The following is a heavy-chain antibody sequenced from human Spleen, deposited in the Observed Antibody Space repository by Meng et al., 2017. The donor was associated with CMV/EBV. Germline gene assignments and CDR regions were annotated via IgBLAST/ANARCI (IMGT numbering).Heavy chain of an antibody. V-gene: IGHV3-11*04. Sequence: GESLKIYCAASGFTFSDYYMSWIRQAPGKGLEWVSYISSSGSTIYYADSVKGRFTISRDNAKNSLYLQMNSLRAEDTAVYYCARDVDGRGDAFDIWGQGTMVTVSS. CDR3: ARDVDGRGDAFDI. CDR1: GFTFSDYY. CDR2: ISSSGSTI. D-gene: IGHD3-10*02. J-gene: IGHJ3*02.